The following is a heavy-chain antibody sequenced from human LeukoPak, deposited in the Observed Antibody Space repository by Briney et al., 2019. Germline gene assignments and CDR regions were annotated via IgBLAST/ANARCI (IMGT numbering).Heavy chain of an antibody. D-gene: IGHD3-10*01. V-gene: IGHV3-33*01. J-gene: IGHJ4*02. CDR1: GFTFSSYG. CDR3: ARDGPMHGSERGLDY. CDR2: IWYDGSNK. Sequence: GGSLRLSCAAPGFTFSSYGMHWVRQAPGKGLEWVAVIWYDGSNKYYADSVKGRFTISRDNSKNTLYLQMNSLRAEDTAVYYCARDGPMHGSERGLDYWGQGTLVTVSS.